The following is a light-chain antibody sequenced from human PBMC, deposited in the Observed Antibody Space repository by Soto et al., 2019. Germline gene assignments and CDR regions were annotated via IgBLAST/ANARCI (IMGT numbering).Light chain of an antibody. CDR1: SSNLGSNT. J-gene: IGLJ2*01. CDR3: AAWDDSLFVV. CDR2: SNN. Sequence: QSVLTPPPSASGTPGQRVTISCSGSSSNLGSNTVNWYQQLPGTAPTLLIYSNNQRPSGVPDRFSGSKSGTSASLAISGLQSEDEADYYCAAWDDSLFVVFGGGTKLTVL. V-gene: IGLV1-44*01.